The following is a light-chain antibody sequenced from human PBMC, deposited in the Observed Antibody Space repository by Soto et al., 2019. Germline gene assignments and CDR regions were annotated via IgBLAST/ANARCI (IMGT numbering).Light chain of an antibody. Sequence: VRMTQSASSLSASVGYRVTITCRSSQSISNYLNWYQQNPGKPPRVLIYGATNVQSGVPSGFSGSGYGTDFNLTISNLRTEDFATYYCHQTYSPPLTFGQGTRLEIK. CDR1: QSISNY. CDR3: HQTYSPPLT. V-gene: IGKV1-39*01. CDR2: GAT. J-gene: IGKJ5*01.